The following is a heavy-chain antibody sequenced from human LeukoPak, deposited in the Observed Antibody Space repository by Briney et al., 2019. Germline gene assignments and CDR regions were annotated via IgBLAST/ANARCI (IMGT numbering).Heavy chain of an antibody. CDR1: GGSISSGGYS. V-gene: IGHV4-30-2*01. CDR2: IYHSGST. J-gene: IGHJ3*02. Sequence: SETLSLTCAVSGGSISSGGYSWSWIRQPPGKGLEWIGYIYHSGSTYYNPSLKSRVTILVDRSKNQFSLKLSSVTAADTAVYYCARGFGKGGAAFDIWGQGTMVTVSS. CDR3: ARGFGKGGAAFDI. D-gene: IGHD2-15*01.